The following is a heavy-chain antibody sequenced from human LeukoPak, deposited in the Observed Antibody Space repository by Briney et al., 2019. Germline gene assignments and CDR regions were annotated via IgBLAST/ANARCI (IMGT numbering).Heavy chain of an antibody. J-gene: IGHJ3*02. CDR1: GFTVSSNY. CDR2: IYSGGST. CDR3: AGGWVIAAAGFDAFDI. D-gene: IGHD6-13*01. V-gene: IGHV3-66*01. Sequence: GGSLRLSCAASGFTVSSNYMSWVRQAPGKGLEWVSVIYSGGSTYYADSVKGRFTISRDNSKNTLYLQMNSLRAEDTAVYYCAGGWVIAAAGFDAFDIWGQGTMVTVSS.